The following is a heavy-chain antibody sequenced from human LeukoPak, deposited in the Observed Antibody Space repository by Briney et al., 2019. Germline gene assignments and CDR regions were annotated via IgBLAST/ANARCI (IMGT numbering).Heavy chain of an antibody. CDR1: GGSISSGGYY. V-gene: IGHV4-61*08. D-gene: IGHD6-19*01. CDR2: IHGRGYS. Sequence: SQTLSLTCTVSGGSISSGGYYWSWIRQPPGKGLEWIGNIHGRGYSNYNPSLKSQLSMSLDTPRNQFSLNLTSVTAADTATYYCARETMLAGFSSGLGFNYWGQGILVIVSS. J-gene: IGHJ4*02. CDR3: ARETMLAGFSSGLGFNY.